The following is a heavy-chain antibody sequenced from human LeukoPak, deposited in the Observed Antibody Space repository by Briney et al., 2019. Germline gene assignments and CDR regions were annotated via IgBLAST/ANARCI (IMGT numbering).Heavy chain of an antibody. CDR3: ARAHCSGRGCYQRYDGFDI. J-gene: IGHJ3*02. V-gene: IGHV3-21*01. CDR2: ISSNSAYI. Sequence: RSGGSLRLSCVASGFTFSDYSMNWVRQAPGKGLEWVSSISSNSAYIYYVDSLRGRFTVSRDNAKSSLFLQMNSLRVEDTAVYYCARAHCSGRGCYQRYDGFDIWGQGTVVTVSS. CDR1: GFTFSDYS. D-gene: IGHD2-15*01.